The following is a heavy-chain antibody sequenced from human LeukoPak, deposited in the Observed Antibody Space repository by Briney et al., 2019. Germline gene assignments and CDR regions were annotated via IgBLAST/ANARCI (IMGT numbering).Heavy chain of an antibody. D-gene: IGHD6-19*01. CDR1: GFTFSSYW. CDR3: ARVRVPIWLVPADDAFDI. J-gene: IGHJ3*02. CDR2: INSDGSST. V-gene: IGHV3-74*01. Sequence: SGGSLRLSCAASGFTFSSYWMHWVRQAPGKGLVWVSRINSDGSSTSYADSVKGRFTISRDNAKNTLYLQMNSLRAEDTAVYYCARVRVPIWLVPADDAFDIWGQGTMVTVSS.